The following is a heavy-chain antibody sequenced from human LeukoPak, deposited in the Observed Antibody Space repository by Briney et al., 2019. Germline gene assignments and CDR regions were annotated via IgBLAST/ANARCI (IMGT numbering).Heavy chain of an antibody. CDR1: GFTFDDYA. D-gene: IGHD6-6*01. V-gene: IGHV3-9*03. CDR2: ISWNSGSI. Sequence: PGRSLRLSCAASGFTFDDYAMHWVRQAPGKGLEWVSGISWNSGSIGYADSVKGRFTISRDNAKNTLYLQMNSLRAEDMALYYCAKDSSSSGRELNYWGQGTLVTVSS. CDR3: AKDSSSSGRELNY. J-gene: IGHJ4*02.